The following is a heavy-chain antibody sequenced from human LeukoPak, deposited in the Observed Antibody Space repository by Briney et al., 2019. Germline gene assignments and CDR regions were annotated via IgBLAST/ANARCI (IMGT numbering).Heavy chain of an antibody. CDR1: GGSISSSSYY. CDR3: ARATDSIVHWFDP. J-gene: IGHJ5*02. CDR2: IYISGNT. V-gene: IGHV4-39*07. Sequence: PSETLSLTCTVSGGSISSSSYYWGWIRQPPGKGLEWIGRIYISGNTNYNPSLKSRVTISVDTSKNQFSLKLSSVTAADTAVYYCARATDSIVHWFDPWGQGTLVTVSS. D-gene: IGHD2-15*01.